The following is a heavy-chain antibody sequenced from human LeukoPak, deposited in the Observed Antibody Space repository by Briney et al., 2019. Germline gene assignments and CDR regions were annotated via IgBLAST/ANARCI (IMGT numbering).Heavy chain of an antibody. V-gene: IGHV3-23*01. D-gene: IGHD2-21*02. CDR2: ITASGDST. CDR3: AKAVVTLEGAFDI. Sequence: GGSLRLSCAGSGFPFSSYPISWVRQPPGKGLEWVSAITASGDSTYSADSVKGRFTISRDNAKNSLYLQMNSLRAEDMALYYCAKAVVTLEGAFDIWGQGTMVTVSS. J-gene: IGHJ3*02. CDR1: GFPFSSYP.